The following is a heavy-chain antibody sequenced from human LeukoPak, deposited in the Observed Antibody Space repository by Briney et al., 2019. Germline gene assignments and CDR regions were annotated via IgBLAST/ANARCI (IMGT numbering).Heavy chain of an antibody. CDR1: GLTLSHYA. CDR3: AKGGAVTSPYYYYYYMDV. CDR2: ISGSGDST. J-gene: IGHJ6*03. D-gene: IGHD4-17*01. Sequence: GGSLRLSCAASGLTLSHYAVRWVRQAPGKGLEWVSGISGSGDSTYYADSVKGRFTISRDNSKNTLYLQLNSLRAEDTAVYYCAKGGAVTSPYYYYYYMDVWGKGTTVTVSS. V-gene: IGHV3-23*01.